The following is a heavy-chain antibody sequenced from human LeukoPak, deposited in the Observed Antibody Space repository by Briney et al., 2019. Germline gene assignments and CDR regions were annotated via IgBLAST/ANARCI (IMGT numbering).Heavy chain of an antibody. D-gene: IGHD5-18*01. V-gene: IGHV3-66*02. CDR3: ARENGYSYGSYYFDY. J-gene: IGHJ4*02. CDR1: GFTFSSNY. CDR2: IYSGGST. Sequence: GGSLRLSCAASGFTFSSNYMSWVRQAPGKGLEWVSFIYSGGSTYYADSVKGRFTISRDNSKNTLYLQMNSLRAEDTAVCYCARENGYSYGSYYFDYWGQGTLVTVSS.